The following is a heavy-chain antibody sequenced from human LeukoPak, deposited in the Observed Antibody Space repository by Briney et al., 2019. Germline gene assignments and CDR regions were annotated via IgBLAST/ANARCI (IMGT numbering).Heavy chain of an antibody. CDR2: IYSSGSN. CDR1: GGSISTYY. CDR3: ARTYYFGSGNYHFDY. V-gene: IGHV4-59*08. J-gene: IGHJ4*02. Sequence: SETLSLTCTVSGGSISTYYWSWIRQPPGKGLEWIGYIYSSGSNNYNPSLKSRVTISVDTSKNQFSLKLTSVTAADAAVYYCARTYYFGSGNYHFDYWGQGTLVTVSS. D-gene: IGHD3-10*01.